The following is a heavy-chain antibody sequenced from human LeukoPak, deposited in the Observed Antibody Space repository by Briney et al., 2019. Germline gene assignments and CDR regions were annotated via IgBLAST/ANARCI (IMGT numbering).Heavy chain of an antibody. CDR2: IIPILGIA. Sequence: SVKVSCKASGGTFSSYTISWVRQAPGQGLEWMGRIIPILGIANYAQKFQDRVTITADKSTSTAYMELSSLRSEDTAVYYCASDCSSTSCYGYWGQGTLVTVSS. D-gene: IGHD2-2*01. CDR3: ASDCSSTSCYGY. J-gene: IGHJ4*02. V-gene: IGHV1-69*02. CDR1: GGTFSSYT.